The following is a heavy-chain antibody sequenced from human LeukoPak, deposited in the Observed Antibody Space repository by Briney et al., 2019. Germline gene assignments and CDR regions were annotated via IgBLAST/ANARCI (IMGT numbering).Heavy chain of an antibody. CDR2: IYYSGST. CDR1: GGPISSYY. D-gene: IGHD1-26*01. Sequence: SETLSLTCTVSGGPISSYYWSWIRQPPGKGLEWIGYIYYSGSTNYNPSLKSRVTISVDTSKNQFSLKLSSVTAADTAVYYCARDRIVGASNWFDPWGQGTLVTVSS. J-gene: IGHJ5*02. CDR3: ARDRIVGASNWFDP. V-gene: IGHV4-59*01.